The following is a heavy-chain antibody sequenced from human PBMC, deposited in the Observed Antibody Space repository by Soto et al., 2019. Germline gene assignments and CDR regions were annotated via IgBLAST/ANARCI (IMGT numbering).Heavy chain of an antibody. V-gene: IGHV3-7*03. CDR1: GFTFSSYW. J-gene: IGHJ3*02. D-gene: IGHD3-10*01. CDR2: IKQDGSEK. Sequence: GGSLRLSCAASGFTFSSYWMSWVRQAPGKGLEWVANIKQDGSEKYYVDSVKGRFTISRDNAKNSLYLQMNSLRAEDTAVYYCARLKLLWFGELWRAFDIWGQGTMVTVSS. CDR3: ARLKLLWFGELWRAFDI.